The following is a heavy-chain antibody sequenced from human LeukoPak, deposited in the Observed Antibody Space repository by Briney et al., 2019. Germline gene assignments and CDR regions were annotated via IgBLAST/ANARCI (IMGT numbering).Heavy chain of an antibody. D-gene: IGHD3-3*01. CDR1: GFTFSSYW. Sequence: GGSLRLSCAASGFTFSSYWMSWVRQAPGKGLEWVANIRKDGSNKHYLGSVRGRFIISRDNAKNSLYLHMNSLRVEDTGVYYCARDFWNYFDYWGQGTLVTVSS. CDR3: ARDFWNYFDY. CDR2: IRKDGSNK. V-gene: IGHV3-7*01. J-gene: IGHJ4*02.